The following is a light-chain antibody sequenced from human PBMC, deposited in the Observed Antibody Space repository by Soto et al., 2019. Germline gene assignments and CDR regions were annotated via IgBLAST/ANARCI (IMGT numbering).Light chain of an antibody. Sequence: EIVLTQSPATLSLSPGERATLSCRASQSVSRDLDWYQQKHAQHPRLLIFGASTSATGIPARFSGSGSGTEFTLTISSLQSEDFGVYSCQHYNDRPRTFGQGTKVEIK. CDR3: QHYNDRPRT. CDR1: QSVSRD. J-gene: IGKJ1*01. CDR2: GAS. V-gene: IGKV3-15*01.